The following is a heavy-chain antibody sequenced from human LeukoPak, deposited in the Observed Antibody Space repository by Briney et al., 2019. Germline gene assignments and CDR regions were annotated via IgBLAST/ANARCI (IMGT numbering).Heavy chain of an antibody. CDR1: GGSVSSGSYY. J-gene: IGHJ5*02. Sequence: SETLSLTCTVSGGSVSSGSYYWSWIRQPPGKGLEWIGEINHSGSTNYNPSLKSRVTISVDTSKNQFSLKLSSVTAADTAVYYCARGPTIFGVVIIPRKNWFDPWGQGTLVTVSS. V-gene: IGHV4-39*07. CDR2: INHSGST. D-gene: IGHD3-3*01. CDR3: ARGPTIFGVVIIPRKNWFDP.